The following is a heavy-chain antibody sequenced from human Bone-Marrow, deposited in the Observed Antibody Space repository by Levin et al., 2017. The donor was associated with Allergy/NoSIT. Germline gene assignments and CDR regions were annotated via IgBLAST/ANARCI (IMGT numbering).Heavy chain of an antibody. D-gene: IGHD2-15*01. CDR1: GFTFSRFY. CDR3: AREAVVAAVQGGEAREEDDAFGI. CDR2: IKQGGNEQ. Sequence: GGSLRLSCAASGFTFSRFYMSWVRQAPGKGLEWVANIKQGGNEQFYVDSVRGRFTISRDNTKNSLHLQMNSLRADDTAVYYCAREAVVAAVQGGEAREEDDAFGIWGQGTMVTVSS. J-gene: IGHJ3*02. V-gene: IGHV3-7*01.